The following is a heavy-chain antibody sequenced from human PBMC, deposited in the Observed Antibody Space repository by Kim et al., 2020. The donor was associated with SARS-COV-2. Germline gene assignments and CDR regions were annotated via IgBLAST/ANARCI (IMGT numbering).Heavy chain of an antibody. Sequence: GGSLRLSCAASGFTFSSYAMHWVRQAPGKGLEWVAVISYDGSNKYYADSVKGRFTISRDNSKNTLYLQMNSLRAEDTAVYYCAMFSAGYFETGPYAFDIWGQGTMVTVSS. D-gene: IGHD3-9*01. CDR2: ISYDGSNK. CDR1: GFTFSSYA. J-gene: IGHJ3*02. V-gene: IGHV3-30*04. CDR3: AMFSAGYFETGPYAFDI.